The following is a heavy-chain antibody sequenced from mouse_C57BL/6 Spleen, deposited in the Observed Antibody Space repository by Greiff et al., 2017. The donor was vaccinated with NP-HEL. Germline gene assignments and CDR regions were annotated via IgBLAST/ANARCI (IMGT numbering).Heavy chain of an antibody. CDR3: ARDYYEEYFDV. Sequence: EVQLQQSGPELVKPGASVKMSCKASGYTFTDYNMHWVKQSHGQSLEWIGYINPNNGGTSYNQKFKGKATLTVNKSSSTAYMELRSLTSEDSAVYYCARDYYEEYFDVWGTGTTVTVSS. CDR2: INPNNGGT. CDR1: GYTFTDYN. V-gene: IGHV1-22*01. J-gene: IGHJ1*03. D-gene: IGHD1-1*01.